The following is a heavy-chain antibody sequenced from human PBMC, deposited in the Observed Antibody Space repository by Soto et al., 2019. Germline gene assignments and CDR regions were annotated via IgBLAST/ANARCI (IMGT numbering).Heavy chain of an antibody. Sequence: QVQLQQSGPGLVKPSQTLSLTCAISGDSVSSNSAAWNWIRQSPSRGLEWLGRTYYRSKWYNDYAVSVNSRITINPDTSKNQISLQMNSVTPEDTAVYYCARAPGYDHYHYYGMDVWGQGTTVTVSS. CDR1: GDSVSSNSAA. D-gene: IGHD3-3*01. V-gene: IGHV6-1*01. CDR3: ARAPGYDHYHYYGMDV. J-gene: IGHJ6*02. CDR2: TYYRSKWYN.